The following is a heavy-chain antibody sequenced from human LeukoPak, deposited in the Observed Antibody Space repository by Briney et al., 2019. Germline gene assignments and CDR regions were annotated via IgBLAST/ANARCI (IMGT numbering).Heavy chain of an antibody. CDR2: ISGSGGST. CDR1: GFTFSSYA. V-gene: IGHV3-23*01. J-gene: IGHJ4*02. Sequence: PGGSLRLSCAASGFTFSSYAMTWVRQAPGKGLEWVSAISGSGGSTYYADPVKGRFTISRDNSKNTLYLQMNSLRAEDTAVYYCTSGRITIFGVVRSFDYWGQGTLVTVSS. CDR3: TSGRITIFGVVRSFDY. D-gene: IGHD3-3*01.